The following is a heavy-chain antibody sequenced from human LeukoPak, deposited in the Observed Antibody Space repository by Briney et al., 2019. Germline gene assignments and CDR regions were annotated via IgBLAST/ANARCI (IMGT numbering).Heavy chain of an antibody. J-gene: IGHJ6*02. D-gene: IGHD6-6*01. CDR1: GLTFADYA. CDR2: ISWNSGSI. V-gene: IGHV3-9*01. CDR3: AKDIAARDYYYYGMDV. Sequence: GGSLRLSCAASGLTFADYAMHWVRQAPGKGLEWVSGISWNSGSIGYADSVKGRFTISRDNAKNSLYLQMNSLRAEDTALYYCAKDIAARDYYYYGMDVWGQGTTVTVSS.